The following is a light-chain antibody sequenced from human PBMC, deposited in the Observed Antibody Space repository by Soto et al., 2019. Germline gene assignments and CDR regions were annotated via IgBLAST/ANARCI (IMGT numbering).Light chain of an antibody. CDR3: HQHNDYTPDT. J-gene: IGKJ2*01. Sequence: DIQMTQSPSTLSASVGDRVTITCRASQTISSSLAWYQHKPGKAPKLLIFDATTLQSGVPSRFSGSGFGTAFTLTITSLQPDDFATYYYHQHNDYTPDTFGQGTKLEIK. CDR2: DAT. V-gene: IGKV1-5*01. CDR1: QTISSS.